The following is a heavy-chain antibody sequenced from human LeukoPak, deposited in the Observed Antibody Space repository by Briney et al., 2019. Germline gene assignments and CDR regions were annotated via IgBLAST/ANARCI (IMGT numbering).Heavy chain of an antibody. D-gene: IGHD6-6*01. CDR3: ARSSYSSSSSV. CDR2: ISYDGSNK. Sequence: GGSLRLSCAASGFTFSGYPIHWVRQAPGKGPEWVAVISYDGSNKYYADSVKGRFTISRDNSKNTLYLQINSRRAEDTAVYYCARSSYSSSSSVWGQGTMVTVSS. V-gene: IGHV3-30-3*01. J-gene: IGHJ3*01. CDR1: GFTFSGYP.